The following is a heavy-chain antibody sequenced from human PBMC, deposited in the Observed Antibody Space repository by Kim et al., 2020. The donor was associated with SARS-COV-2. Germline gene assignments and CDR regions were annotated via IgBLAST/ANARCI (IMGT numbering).Heavy chain of an antibody. CDR1: RFTFSNAW. CDR3: TTFPVRGLSAFDI. Sequence: GGSLRLSCAGSRFTFSNAWLSWVCQAPGKGLEWVGHIKSKIDGGTTDYAAPVKGRFTISRDDSKNTLYLQMSSLQTEDTAVYYCTTFPVRGLSAFDIWGQSTIVTLSS. V-gene: IGHV3-15*01. D-gene: IGHD6-19*01. J-gene: IGHJ3*02. CDR2: IKSKIDGGTT.